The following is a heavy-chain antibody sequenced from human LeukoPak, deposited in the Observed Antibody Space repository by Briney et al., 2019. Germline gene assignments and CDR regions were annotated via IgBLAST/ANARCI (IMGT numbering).Heavy chain of an antibody. CDR3: ATLRPRGYCSGGSCYDY. Sequence: ASVKVSCKASGGTFSSYAISWVRQAPGQGLEWMGRIIPIFGIANYAQKFQGRVTITADKSTSTAYMELSSLRSEDTAVYYCATLRPRGYCSGGSCYDYWGQGTLVTVSS. V-gene: IGHV1-69*04. CDR1: GGTFSSYA. CDR2: IIPIFGIA. D-gene: IGHD2-15*01. J-gene: IGHJ4*02.